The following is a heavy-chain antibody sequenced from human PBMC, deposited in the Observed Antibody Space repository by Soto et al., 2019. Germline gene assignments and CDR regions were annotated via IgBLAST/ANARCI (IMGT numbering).Heavy chain of an antibody. J-gene: IGHJ6*02. CDR2: IYYSGST. V-gene: IGHV4-30-4*01. CDR3: ARTTVTTSLYYYYYGMDV. CDR1: GGSISSGDYY. Sequence: PSETLSLTCTVSGGSISSGDYYWSWIRQPPGKGLEWIGYIYYSGSTYYNPSLKSRVTISVDTSKNQFSLKLSSVTAADTAVYYCARTTVTTSLYYYYYGMDVWGQGTTVTVSS. D-gene: IGHD4-4*01.